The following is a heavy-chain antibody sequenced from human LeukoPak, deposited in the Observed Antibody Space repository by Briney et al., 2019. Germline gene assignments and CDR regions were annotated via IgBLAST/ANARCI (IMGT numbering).Heavy chain of an antibody. Sequence: LRLSCAASGFTFSSYAMSWVRLAPGKGLEWIGYIYYSGSTYYNPSLKSRVTISVDTSKNQFSLKLSSVTAADTAVYYCASSPDSGYYYYFDYWGQGTLVTVSS. CDR2: IYYSGST. V-gene: IGHV4-31*02. D-gene: IGHD3-22*01. CDR3: ASSPDSGYYYYFDY. CDR1: GFTFSSYA. J-gene: IGHJ4*02.